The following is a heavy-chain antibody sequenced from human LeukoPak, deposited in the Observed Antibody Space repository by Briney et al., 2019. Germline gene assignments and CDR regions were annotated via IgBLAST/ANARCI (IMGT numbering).Heavy chain of an antibody. CDR1: GGTFSSYA. CDR2: IIPIFGTA. D-gene: IGHD3-22*01. CDR3: ARGGRDYYDSSGYPHFDY. Sequence: GASVKVSCKASGGTFSSYAISWVRQAPGQGLEWMGGIIPIFGTANYAQKFQGRVTITADESTSTAYMELSSLRSEDTAVYYCARGGRDYYDSSGYPHFDYWGQGTLVTVSS. V-gene: IGHV1-69*13. J-gene: IGHJ4*02.